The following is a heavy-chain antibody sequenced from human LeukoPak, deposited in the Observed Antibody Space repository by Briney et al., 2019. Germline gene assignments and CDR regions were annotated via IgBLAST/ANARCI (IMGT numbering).Heavy chain of an antibody. D-gene: IGHD6-13*01. CDR1: GGSISSGGYY. CDR3: ARGDSGAQQQLVGLTYFDY. J-gene: IGHJ4*02. V-gene: IGHV4-30-2*01. CDR2: IYHSGST. Sequence: PSETLSLTCTVSGGSISSGGYYWSWIRQPPGKGLEWIGYIYHSGSTYYNPSLKSRVTMSVDTSKNQFSLKLRSVTAADTAVYYCARGDSGAQQQLVGLTYFDYWGQGTLVTVSS.